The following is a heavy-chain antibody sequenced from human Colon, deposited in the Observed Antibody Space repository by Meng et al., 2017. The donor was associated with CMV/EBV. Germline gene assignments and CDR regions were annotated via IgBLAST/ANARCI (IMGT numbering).Heavy chain of an antibody. Sequence: QITSKESVPTLVKPTQTLSLTCTFSGFSLSTIGMGVGWIRQPPGKALEWLGVIYWDDDKRYSPSLKSRLTITKDTSKNQVVLTMTNLDPLDTATYYCAHRPYGSGSYFFDYWGQGTLVTVSS. CDR3: AHRPYGSGSYFFDY. D-gene: IGHD3-10*01. CDR1: GFSLSTIGMG. CDR2: IYWDDDK. J-gene: IGHJ4*02. V-gene: IGHV2-5*02.